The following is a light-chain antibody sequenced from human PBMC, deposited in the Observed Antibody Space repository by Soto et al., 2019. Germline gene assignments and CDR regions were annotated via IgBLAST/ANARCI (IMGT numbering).Light chain of an antibody. CDR2: FAS. Sequence: LMMPPTPPNLSVSPAECAIRSRMASQNIITNLAWYQQKPGQAPRLLIFFASTRVTGIPARFSGSGSGTEFTLTISSLEPEDFAVYYCQQRSNWPITSAQRTRLAIK. V-gene: IGKV3-15*01. J-gene: IGKJ5*01. CDR1: QNIITN. CDR3: QQRSNWPIT.